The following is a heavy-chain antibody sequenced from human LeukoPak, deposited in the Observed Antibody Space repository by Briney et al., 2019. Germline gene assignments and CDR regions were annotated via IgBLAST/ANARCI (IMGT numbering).Heavy chain of an antibody. J-gene: IGHJ4*02. CDR2: INAGNGNT. CDR3: ARGPPNWGYDY. D-gene: IGHD7-27*01. CDR1: GYTFTSYA. V-gene: IGHV1-3*01. Sequence: ASVTVSCKASGYTFTSYAMHWVRQAPGQRLEWMGWINAGNGNTKYSQKFQGRVTITRDTSASTAYMELSSLRSEDTAVYYCARGPPNWGYDYWGPGTLVAVSS.